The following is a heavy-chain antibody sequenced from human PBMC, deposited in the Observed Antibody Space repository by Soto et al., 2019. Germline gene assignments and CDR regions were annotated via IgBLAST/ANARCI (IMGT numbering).Heavy chain of an antibody. CDR2: IYHSGST. V-gene: IGHV4-30-2*01. J-gene: IGHJ3*02. CDR1: GGSISSGGYS. CDR3: AREMWYYGSGSPSDGAFDI. D-gene: IGHD3-10*01. Sequence: QLQLQESGSGLVKPSQTLSLTCAVSGGSISSGGYSWSWIRQPPGKGLEWIGYIYHSGSTYYNPSLRSQVTISVDRSKNQFSLKLSSVTAADTAVYYCAREMWYYGSGSPSDGAFDIWGQGTMVTVSS.